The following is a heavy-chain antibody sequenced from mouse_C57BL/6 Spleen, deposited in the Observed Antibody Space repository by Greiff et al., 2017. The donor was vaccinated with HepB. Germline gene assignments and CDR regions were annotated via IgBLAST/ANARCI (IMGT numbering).Heavy chain of an antibody. Sequence: EVKVVESGGGLVKPGGSLKLSCAASGFTLSDYGMHWVRQAPEKGLEWVAYISSGSSTIYYADTVKGRFTISRDNAKNTLFLQMTSLRVEDTAMYYCARGWFAYWGQGTLVTVSA. J-gene: IGHJ3*01. V-gene: IGHV5-17*01. CDR1: GFTLSDYG. CDR3: ARGWFAY. CDR2: ISSGSSTI.